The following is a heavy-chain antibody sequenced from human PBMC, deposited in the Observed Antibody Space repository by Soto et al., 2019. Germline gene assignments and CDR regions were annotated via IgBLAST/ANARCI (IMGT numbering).Heavy chain of an antibody. J-gene: IGHJ4*02. Sequence: GGSLRLSWLASGFTFSGSAMHWVRQASGKGLEWVGRIRNKANDYATAYAASVKGRFSISRDGSKNTAYLQMNSLKNEDTAVYYCTASVDDTFLDQWAKGRLVTVSS. CDR1: GFTFSGSA. V-gene: IGHV3-73*01. D-gene: IGHD3-16*01. CDR2: IRNKANDYAT. CDR3: TASVDDTFLDQ.